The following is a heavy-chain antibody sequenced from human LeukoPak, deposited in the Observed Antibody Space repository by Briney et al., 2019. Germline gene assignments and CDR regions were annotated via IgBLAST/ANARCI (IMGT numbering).Heavy chain of an antibody. CDR1: GGSISSYY. J-gene: IGHJ3*02. D-gene: IGHD2-21*01. CDR3: ARGFRSVVAKVTTHVAFDI. Sequence: SETLSLTCTVSGGSISSYYWSWIRQPPGKGLEWVGYIYYSGSTNYNPSLKSRVTISVDTSKNQFSLKLSSVTAEDTAVYYCARGFRSVVAKVTTHVAFDIWGQGTMVTVSS. CDR2: IYYSGST. V-gene: IGHV4-59*01.